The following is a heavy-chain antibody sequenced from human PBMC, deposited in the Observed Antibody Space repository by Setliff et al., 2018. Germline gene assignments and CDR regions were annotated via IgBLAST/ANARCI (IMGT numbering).Heavy chain of an antibody. Sequence: SETLSLTCAVYGGSFSNYYWSWIRQPPGGGLEWLGEVSHSGSTNYKPSLKGRVAMSVDTSKRQFSLMLTSVTAADTAAYYCARYIPSAGCFDPWGQGALVTVSS. V-gene: IGHV4-34*10. D-gene: IGHD2-21*01. CDR3: ARYIPSAGCFDP. CDR2: VSHSGST. J-gene: IGHJ5*02. CDR1: GGSFSNYY.